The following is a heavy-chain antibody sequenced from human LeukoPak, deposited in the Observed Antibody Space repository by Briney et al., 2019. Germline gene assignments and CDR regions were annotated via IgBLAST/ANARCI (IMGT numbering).Heavy chain of an antibody. V-gene: IGHV1-18*01. J-gene: IGHJ4*02. CDR3: ARDGSGVWFDY. CDR1: NYIFSSYG. Sequence: ASVRVSCKASNYIFSSYGISWVQQAPGQGLEWMAWINAYNGDTNYAQKFQGRVTLTTDTSTSTAYMELRNLRSDDTAIYYCARDGSGVWFDYWGQGTLVTVSS. CDR2: INAYNGDT. D-gene: IGHD3-10*01.